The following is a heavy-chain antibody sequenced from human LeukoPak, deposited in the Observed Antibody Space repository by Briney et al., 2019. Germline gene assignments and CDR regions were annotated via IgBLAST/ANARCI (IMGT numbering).Heavy chain of an antibody. CDR1: GFTVSSNY. J-gene: IGHJ6*02. Sequence: GGSLRLSCAASGFTVSSNYMSWVRQAPGKGLEWVSVIYSGGSTYYADSVKGRFTISRDNSKNTLYLQMNSLRAEDTAVYYCARDQRSFELSSGWYYSGMDGWGQGTTVTVSS. CDR3: ARDQRSFELSSGWYYSGMDG. V-gene: IGHV3-66*01. D-gene: IGHD6-19*01. CDR2: IYSGGST.